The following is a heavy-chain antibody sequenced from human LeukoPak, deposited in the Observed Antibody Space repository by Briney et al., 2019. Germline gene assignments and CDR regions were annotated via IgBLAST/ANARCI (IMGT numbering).Heavy chain of an antibody. CDR1: GGSISSSNW. J-gene: IGHJ4*02. Sequence: PSGTLSLTCAVSGGSISSSNWWSWVRQPPGKGLEWIGEIYHSGSTNYNPSLKSRVTISVDKSKNQFSLKLSSATAADTAVYYCARDALYCSGGSCYDYWGQGTLVTVSS. CDR3: ARDALYCSGGSCYDY. V-gene: IGHV4-4*02. D-gene: IGHD2-15*01. CDR2: IYHSGST.